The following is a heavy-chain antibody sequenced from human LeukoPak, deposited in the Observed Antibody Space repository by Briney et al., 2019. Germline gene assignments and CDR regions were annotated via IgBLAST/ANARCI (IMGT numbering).Heavy chain of an antibody. CDR1: GGSISSYY. Sequence: KPSETLSLTCTVSGGSISSYYWSWIRQPPGKGLEWIGYIYYSGSTNYNPSLKSRVTISVDTSKNQFSLKLSSVTAADTAVYYCASGGDGPATVDYWGQGTLATVSS. V-gene: IGHV4-59*01. D-gene: IGHD2-21*02. CDR3: ASGGDGPATVDY. CDR2: IYYSGST. J-gene: IGHJ4*02.